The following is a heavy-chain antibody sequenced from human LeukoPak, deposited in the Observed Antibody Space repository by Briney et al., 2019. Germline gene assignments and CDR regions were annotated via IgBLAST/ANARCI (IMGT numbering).Heavy chain of an antibody. D-gene: IGHD3-22*01. CDR1: GFALSSHW. CDR2: TYTGGNS. V-gene: IGHV3-53*01. Sequence: GGSLRLSCAASGFALSSHWMTWVRQAPGKGLEWVSVTYTGGNSYYAGSVKGRFIISRDISKNTLYLQMNSLRAEDSALYYCARGGRGSAAVVAPRSFDIWGQGTMVTVSS. J-gene: IGHJ3*02. CDR3: ARGGRGSAAVVAPRSFDI.